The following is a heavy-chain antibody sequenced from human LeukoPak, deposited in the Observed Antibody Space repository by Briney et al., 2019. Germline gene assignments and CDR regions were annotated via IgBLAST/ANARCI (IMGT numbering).Heavy chain of an antibody. V-gene: IGHV4-39*01. CDR1: GGSISSSSYY. J-gene: IGHJ4*02. Sequence: PSETLSLTCTVSGGSISSSSYYWGWIRQPPGKGLEWIGSIYYSGSTYYNPSLKSRVTISVDTSKNQFSLKLSSVTAADTAVYYCARLPKRGLRWGYFDYWGQGTLVTVSS. CDR2: IYYSGST. CDR3: ARLPKRGLRWGYFDY. D-gene: IGHD5-12*01.